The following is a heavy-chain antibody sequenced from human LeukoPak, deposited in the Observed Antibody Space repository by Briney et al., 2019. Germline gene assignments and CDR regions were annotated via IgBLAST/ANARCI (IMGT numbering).Heavy chain of an antibody. CDR1: GGSISSGGYY. J-gene: IGHJ4*02. Sequence: SETLSLTCTVSGGSISSGGYYWSWIRQHPGKGLEWIGYIFYSGSTDYNPSLKSRVIISVDTSKNQFSLKLSSVTAAGTAVYYCASSMVRGVIAFDYWGQGTLVTVSS. V-gene: IGHV4-31*03. CDR2: IFYSGST. D-gene: IGHD3-10*01. CDR3: ASSMVRGVIAFDY.